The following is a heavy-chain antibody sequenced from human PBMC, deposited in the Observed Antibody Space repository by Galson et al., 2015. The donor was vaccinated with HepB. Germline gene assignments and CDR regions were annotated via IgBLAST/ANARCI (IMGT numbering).Heavy chain of an antibody. CDR3: ARGVDCTNGVCYRGVNYYYMDV. D-gene: IGHD2-8*01. CDR1: GLTFSSYT. CDR2: ISISSSTI. J-gene: IGHJ6*03. V-gene: IGHV3-48*04. Sequence: SLRLSCAASGLTFSSYTMNWVRQAPGKGLEWVSYISISSSTIYYADSVKGRFTISRDNAKNSLFLQMNSLRAEDTAVYYCARGVDCTNGVCYRGVNYYYMDVWGKGTTVTVSS.